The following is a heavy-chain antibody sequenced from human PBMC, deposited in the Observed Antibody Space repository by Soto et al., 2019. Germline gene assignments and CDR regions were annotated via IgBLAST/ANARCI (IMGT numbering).Heavy chain of an antibody. Sequence: PVGSLRLSCEASGFALSPYWTSWVRQAPGKGLEWVASINQDGSVKHYVDSVRGRFTISRDNAKNSLFLQMNSLSAEDTAVYYCARLTEAVTTFVYWGQGTPVTVSS. J-gene: IGHJ4*02. CDR3: ARLTEAVTTFVY. CDR1: GFALSPYW. CDR2: INQDGSVK. V-gene: IGHV3-7*03. D-gene: IGHD1-1*01.